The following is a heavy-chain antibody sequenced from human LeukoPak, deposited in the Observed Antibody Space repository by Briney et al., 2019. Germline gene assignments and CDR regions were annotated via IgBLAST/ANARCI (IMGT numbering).Heavy chain of an antibody. CDR2: INSDGSST. CDR3: AREETGTDFDY. J-gene: IGHJ4*02. CDR1: GFTFSSYW. Sequence: GGSLRLSCAASGFTFSSYWMHWVRQAPGKGLVWVSRINSDGSSTSYADSVKGRFAISRDNAKNTLYLQMNSLRAEDTAVYYCAREETGTDFDYWGQGTLVTVSS. V-gene: IGHV3-74*01. D-gene: IGHD1-7*01.